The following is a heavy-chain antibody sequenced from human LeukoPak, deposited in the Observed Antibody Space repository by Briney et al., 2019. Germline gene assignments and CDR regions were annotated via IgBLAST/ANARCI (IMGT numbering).Heavy chain of an antibody. D-gene: IGHD3-22*01. Sequence: GGSLRLSCTASGFTFGDYAMSWVRQAPGKGLEWVGFIRSKAYGGTTEYAASVKGRFTISRDDSKSIAYLQMNSLRAEDTAVYYCARVCYDSSGYRLDYWGQGTLVTVSS. J-gene: IGHJ4*02. V-gene: IGHV3-49*04. CDR3: ARVCYDSSGYRLDY. CDR1: GFTFGDYA. CDR2: IRSKAYGGTT.